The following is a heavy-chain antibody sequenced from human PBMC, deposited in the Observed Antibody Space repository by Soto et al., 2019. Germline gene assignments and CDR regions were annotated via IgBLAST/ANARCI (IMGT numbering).Heavy chain of an antibody. CDR3: TRVRIYGDESGRPFDI. CDR2: IRKKANSYST. D-gene: IGHD2-21*01. CDR1: GFTFSDHY. J-gene: IGHJ3*02. V-gene: IGHV3-72*01. Sequence: EVQLVESGGGLVQPGGSLRLSCAASGFTFSDHYMDWVRQAPGKGLEWVGRIRKKANSYSTQYAASVKCRFTISQDDAKTSLSLQMNSLKTEDTSVYYCTRVRIYGDESGRPFDIWGQGTVVTVSS.